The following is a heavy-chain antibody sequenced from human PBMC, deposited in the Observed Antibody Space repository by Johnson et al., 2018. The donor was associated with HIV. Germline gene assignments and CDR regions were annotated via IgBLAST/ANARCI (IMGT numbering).Heavy chain of an antibody. J-gene: IGHJ3*02. Sequence: VQLVESGGGLVKPGGSLRLSCAASGFTFNNAWMSWVRQAPGKGLEWVGRIKSKSDGGTSDYAAPVKARFTISRDDSKNTLYLQMNSLKTEDSAVYYCTTGRPSSAAFDIWGQGTMVTVSS. CDR1: GFTFNNAW. CDR2: IKSKSDGGTS. V-gene: IGHV3-15*01. CDR3: TTGRPSSAAFDI.